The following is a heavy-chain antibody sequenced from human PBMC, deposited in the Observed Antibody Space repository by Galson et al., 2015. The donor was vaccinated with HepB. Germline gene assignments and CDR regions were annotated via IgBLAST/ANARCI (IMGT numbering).Heavy chain of an antibody. CDR2: IYYSGST. V-gene: IGHV4-59*01. CDR3: ARADEDAFDI. Sequence: ETLSLTCTVSGGSISSYYWSWIRQPPGKGLEWIGYIYYSGSTNYNPSLKSRVTISVDTSKNQFSLKLSSVTAADTAVYYCARADEDAFDIWGQGTMVTVSS. CDR1: GGSISSYY. J-gene: IGHJ3*02.